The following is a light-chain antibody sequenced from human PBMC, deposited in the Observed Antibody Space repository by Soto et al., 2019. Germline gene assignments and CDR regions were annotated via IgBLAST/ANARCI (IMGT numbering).Light chain of an antibody. CDR3: QQRSNWPAN. CDR1: QTITTY. V-gene: IGKV3-11*01. Sequence: IVSTQSPATLSLSPGETATLSCRASQTITTYLAWYQQKPGQPPRLLIYGASNRATGIPARFSGSGSGTDFTLTISNLEPEDFAVYYCQQRSNWPANFGQGTRLEI. J-gene: IGKJ5*01. CDR2: GAS.